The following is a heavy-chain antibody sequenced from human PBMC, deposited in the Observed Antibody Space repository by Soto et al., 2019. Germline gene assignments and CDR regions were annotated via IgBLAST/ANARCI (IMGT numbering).Heavy chain of an antibody. Sequence: EVRLVESGGGLIQPGGSLRLSCAVSGFTVRADYMSWVRQAPGKGLEWVSVIYSGGTTYYADSVKGRFIISRDISKNTLYLQMNILRAEDTAVYHCHGYGYWGQGTLVTVSS. D-gene: IGHD5-12*01. J-gene: IGHJ4*02. CDR2: IYSGGTT. CDR1: GFTVRADY. CDR3: HGYGY. V-gene: IGHV3-53*01.